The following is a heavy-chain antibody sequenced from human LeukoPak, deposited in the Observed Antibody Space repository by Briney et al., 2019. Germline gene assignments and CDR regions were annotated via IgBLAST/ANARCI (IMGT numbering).Heavy chain of an antibody. CDR2: INPSAGST. D-gene: IGHD3-22*01. CDR3: ARAVLLYDSRGYYYFDY. Sequence: GASVKVSCKASGYTFTTNYIHWVRQAPGQGLEWMGTINPSAGSTSYAQKFQDRVTMTRDTSTNTVYMELSSLRSEDTAVYSCARAVLLYDSRGYYYFDYWGQGTLVTVSS. CDR1: GYTFTTNY. J-gene: IGHJ4*02. V-gene: IGHV1-46*01.